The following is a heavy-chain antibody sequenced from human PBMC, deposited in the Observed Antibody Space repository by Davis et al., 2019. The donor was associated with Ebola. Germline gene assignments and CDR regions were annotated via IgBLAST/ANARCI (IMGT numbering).Heavy chain of an antibody. Sequence: MPSETLSLTCTVSGGSISGYYWSWIRQPPGKGLEWIGEINHSGSTNYNPSLKSRVTISVDTSKNQFSLKLSSVTAADTAVYYCAREYSRTNFDYWGQGTLVTVSS. CDR2: INHSGST. CDR1: GGSISGYY. CDR3: AREYSRTNFDY. J-gene: IGHJ4*02. D-gene: IGHD6-6*01. V-gene: IGHV4-34*01.